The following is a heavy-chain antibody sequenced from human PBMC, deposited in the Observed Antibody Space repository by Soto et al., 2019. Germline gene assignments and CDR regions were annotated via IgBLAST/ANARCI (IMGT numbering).Heavy chain of an antibody. CDR1: GGSMSGHA. Sequence: NPSETLSLTCSVSGGSMSGHAWVWIRQAAGKGLEWIGHIYPSGSASYNPTLRSRVTMSLDTSHNHFFLNLTSATTAGTAVYYCVRGMSYSVYDFWGPGTLVTVSS. CDR3: VRGMSYSVYDF. V-gene: IGHV4-4*07. CDR2: IYPSGSA. J-gene: IGHJ4*02. D-gene: IGHD5-12*01.